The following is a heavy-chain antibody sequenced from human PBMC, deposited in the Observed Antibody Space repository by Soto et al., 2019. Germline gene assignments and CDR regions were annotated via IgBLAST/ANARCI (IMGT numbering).Heavy chain of an antibody. CDR3: ARELPQRQGRNMDV. CDR2: INHRGSL. J-gene: IGHJ6*02. D-gene: IGHD1-1*01. V-gene: IGHV4-31*03. CDR1: GGSMTTGDRY. Sequence: TLSLTCTVTGGSMTTGDRYWTWIRHRPGEGLEWFGYINHRGSLYYNPSLESRVSMSVDTSKNQFSLNLSSVTAADTAVYYCARELPQRQGRNMDVWGQGTTVTVSS.